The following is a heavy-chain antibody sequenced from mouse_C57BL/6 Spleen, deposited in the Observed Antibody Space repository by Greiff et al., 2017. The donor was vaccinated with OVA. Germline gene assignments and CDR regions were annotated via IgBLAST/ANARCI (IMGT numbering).Heavy chain of an antibody. J-gene: IGHJ3*01. CDR2: IDPETGGT. CDR3: TRNYGSSYRFAY. Sequence: QVQLKQSGAELVRPGASVTLSCKASGYTFTDYEMHWVKQTPVHGLEWIGAIDPETGGTAYNQKFKGKAILTADKSSSTAYMELRSLTSEDSAVYYYTRNYGSSYRFAYWGQGTLVTVSA. D-gene: IGHD1-1*01. CDR1: GYTFTDYE. V-gene: IGHV1-15*01.